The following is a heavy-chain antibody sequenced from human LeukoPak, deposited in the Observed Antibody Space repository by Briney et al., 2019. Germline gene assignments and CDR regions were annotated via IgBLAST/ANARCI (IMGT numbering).Heavy chain of an antibody. CDR1: GGSISRGGYF. CDR3: ARVRSKIRSSDGYPLPGYFDY. J-gene: IGHJ4*02. CDR2: ISYTGST. V-gene: IGHV4-31*03. Sequence: SETLSLTCTVSGGSISRGGYFWTWIRQHPGKGLEWIGYISYTGSTSYTENTYYNPSLRSRVTISGDTSKNQFSLKLSSVTAADTAVYYCARVRSKIRSSDGYPLPGYFDYWGQGTLVTVSS. D-gene: IGHD5-24*01.